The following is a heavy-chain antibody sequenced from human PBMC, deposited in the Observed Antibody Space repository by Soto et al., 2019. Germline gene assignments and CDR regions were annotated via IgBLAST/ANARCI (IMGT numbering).Heavy chain of an antibody. CDR2: ISGSGDRT. V-gene: IGHV3-23*01. CDR3: AKPPLYCSSTSCYTFDY. D-gene: IGHD2-2*02. Sequence: GGSLRLSCAASGFTFSSYAMSWVRQAPGKGLEWVSAISGSGDRTYYADSVKGRFTISRDNSKNTLYLQMNSLRAEDTAVYYCAKPPLYCSSTSCYTFDYWGQGTLVTVSS. J-gene: IGHJ4*02. CDR1: GFTFSSYA.